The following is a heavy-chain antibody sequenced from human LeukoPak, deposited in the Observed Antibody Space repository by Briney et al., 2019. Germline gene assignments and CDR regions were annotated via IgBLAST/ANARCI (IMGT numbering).Heavy chain of an antibody. D-gene: IGHD2-2*01. V-gene: IGHV4-38-2*02. CDR2: IYHSGST. CDR3: ATSVCSSTSCYRSFDY. CDR1: GYSISSGYY. Sequence: SETLSLTCTVSGYSISSGYYWGWIRQPPGKGLEWIGSIYHSGSTYYNPSLKSRVTISVDTSKNQFSLKLSSVTAADTAVYYCATSVCSSTSCYRSFDYWGQGTLVTVS. J-gene: IGHJ4*02.